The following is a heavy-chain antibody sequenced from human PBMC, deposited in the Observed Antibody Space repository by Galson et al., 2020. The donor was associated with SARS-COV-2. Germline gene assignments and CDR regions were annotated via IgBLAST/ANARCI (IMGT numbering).Heavy chain of an antibody. CDR1: GFTFSSYG. CDR2: IWYDVSNK. Sequence: GGSLRLSCAASGFTFSSYGMHWVRQAPGKGLEWVAVIWYDVSNKYYADSVTGLFTISRDNSKNTLYLQMNSLSAEDTAVYYCAKVVKGGWELVHYYYYMDVWGKGTMVTVSS. V-gene: IGHV3-33*06. CDR3: AKVVKGGWELVHYYYYMDV. D-gene: IGHD1-26*01. J-gene: IGHJ6*03.